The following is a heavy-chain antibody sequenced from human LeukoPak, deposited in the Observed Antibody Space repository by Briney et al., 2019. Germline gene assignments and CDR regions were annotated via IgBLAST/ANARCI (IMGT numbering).Heavy chain of an antibody. CDR1: GGTFSSYA. J-gene: IGHJ5*02. V-gene: IGHV1-69*04. CDR3: ARSTPSRRLATPTRWFDP. D-gene: IGHD6-19*01. CDR2: IIPILGIA. Sequence: WASVKVSCKASGGTFSSYAISWVRQAPGQGLEWMGRIIPILGIANYAQKFQGRVTITADKSTSTAYMELSSLRSEDTAVYYCARSTPSRRLATPTRWFDPWGQGTLVTVSS.